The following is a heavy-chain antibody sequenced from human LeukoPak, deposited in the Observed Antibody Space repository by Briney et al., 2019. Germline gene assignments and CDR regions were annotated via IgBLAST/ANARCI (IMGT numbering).Heavy chain of an antibody. CDR2: ISYDGSNK. D-gene: IGHD5-24*01. J-gene: IGHJ5*02. V-gene: IGHV3-30-3*01. CDR3: ARELVEMATICWFDP. Sequence: GRSLRLSCAASGFTFSSYAMHWVRQAPGKGLEWVAVISYDGSNKYYADSVKGRFTISRDNSKNTLYLQINSLRAEDTAVYYCARELVEMATICWFDPWGQGTLVTVSS. CDR1: GFTFSSYA.